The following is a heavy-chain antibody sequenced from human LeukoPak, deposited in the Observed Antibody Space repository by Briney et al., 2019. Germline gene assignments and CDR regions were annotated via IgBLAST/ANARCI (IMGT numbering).Heavy chain of an antibody. CDR3: ARINGIVVVTAISHWYFDL. J-gene: IGHJ2*01. CDR1: GYTFTSYA. D-gene: IGHD2-21*02. V-gene: IGHV1-3*01. Sequence: ASVKVSCKASGYTFTSYAMHWVRQAPGQRLEWMGWINAGNGNTKYSQELQGRVTMTTDTSTSTAYMELRSLRSDDTAVYYCARINGIVVVTAISHWYFDLWGRGTLVTVSS. CDR2: INAGNGNT.